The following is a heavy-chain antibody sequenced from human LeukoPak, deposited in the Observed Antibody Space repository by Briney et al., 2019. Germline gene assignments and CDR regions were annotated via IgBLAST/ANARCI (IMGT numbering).Heavy chain of an antibody. J-gene: IGHJ4*02. CDR1: GFTFSTFG. CDR2: ISSGSYI. Sequence: PGGSLRLSCAASGFTFSTFGMIWVRQAPGKGLEWVSSISSGSYIYYADSVKGRFTISRDNAKNSLYLQMNSLRAEDTAVYYCARALSGIAARSTETDYWGQGSLVTVSS. D-gene: IGHD6-6*01. CDR3: ARALSGIAARSTETDY. V-gene: IGHV3-21*01.